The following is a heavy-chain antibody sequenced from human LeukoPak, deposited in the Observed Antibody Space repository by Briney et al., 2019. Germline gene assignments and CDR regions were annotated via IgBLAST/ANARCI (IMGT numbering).Heavy chain of an antibody. D-gene: IGHD6-13*01. Sequence: SETLSLTCTVSGGSISGYYWSWIRQPPGKGLEWIGYIYYSGTTNYNPSLESRVTISVDTSKNQISLNLTSVTVADTAVYYCARAGSQIIIAGTLWGQGTLVTVSS. V-gene: IGHV4-59*01. CDR3: ARAGSQIIIAGTL. J-gene: IGHJ4*02. CDR1: GGSISGYY. CDR2: IYYSGTT.